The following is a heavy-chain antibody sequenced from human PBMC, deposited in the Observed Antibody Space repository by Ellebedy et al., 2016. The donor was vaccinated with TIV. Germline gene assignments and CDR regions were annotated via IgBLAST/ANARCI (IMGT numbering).Heavy chain of an antibody. CDR1: GFTFSSYA. CDR2: ISSNGGST. V-gene: IGHV3-64D*06. J-gene: IGHJ4*02. Sequence: GESLKISCSASGFTFSSYAMHWVRQAPGKGLEYVSAISSNGGSTYYADSVKGRFTISRDNSKNTLYLQMSSLRAEDTAVYYCVNGLTTVTMVDYWGQGTLVTVSS. CDR3: VNGLTTVTMVDY. D-gene: IGHD4-17*01.